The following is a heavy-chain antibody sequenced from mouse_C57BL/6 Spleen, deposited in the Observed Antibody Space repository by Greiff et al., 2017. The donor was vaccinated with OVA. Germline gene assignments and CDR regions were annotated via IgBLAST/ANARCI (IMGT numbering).Heavy chain of an antibody. J-gene: IGHJ3*01. CDR1: GYTFTDYN. CDR2: INPNNGGT. Sequence: EVQLQESGPELVKPGASVKIPCKASGYTFTDYNMDWVKQSHGKSLEWIGDINPNNGGTIYNQKFKGKATLTVDKSSSTAYMELRSLTSEDTAVYYCARAYYSNLAWFAYWGQGTLVTVSA. V-gene: IGHV1-18*01. D-gene: IGHD2-5*01. CDR3: ARAYYSNLAWFAY.